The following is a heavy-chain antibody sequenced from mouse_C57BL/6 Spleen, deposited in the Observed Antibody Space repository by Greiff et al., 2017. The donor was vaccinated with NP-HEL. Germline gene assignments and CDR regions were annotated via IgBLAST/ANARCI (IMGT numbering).Heavy chain of an antibody. CDR3: ARRGGMVLSMDY. J-gene: IGHJ4*01. V-gene: IGHV1-18*01. CDR2: INPNNGGT. Sequence: EVKLQQSGPELVKPGASVKIPCKASGYTFIDYNMDWVKQSHGKSLEWIGDINPNNGGTIYNQKFKGKATLTVDKSSSAAYMELRILTSEDTAVYYCARRGGMVLSMDYWGQGTSVTVSS. CDR1: GYTFIDYN. D-gene: IGHD2-10*02.